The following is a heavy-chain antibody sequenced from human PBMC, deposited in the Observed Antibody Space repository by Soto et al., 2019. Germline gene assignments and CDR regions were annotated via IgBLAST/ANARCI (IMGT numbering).Heavy chain of an antibody. D-gene: IGHD6-25*01. CDR3: AGDTQRDYFDS. Sequence: KTSETLSLTCTVSGGSITSDHWSWIRQPPGKGLEWIGYFSYSGSSNYNPSLKSRVTISVDTSKNQFSLKLSSVTAADTAVYYCAGDTQRDYFDSWGQGTLVTVSS. CDR2: FSYSGSS. J-gene: IGHJ4*02. CDR1: GGSITSDH. V-gene: IGHV4-59*01.